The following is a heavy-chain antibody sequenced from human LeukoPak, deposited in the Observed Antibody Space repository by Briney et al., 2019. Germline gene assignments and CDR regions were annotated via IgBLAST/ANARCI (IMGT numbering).Heavy chain of an antibody. V-gene: IGHV1-2*02. D-gene: IGHD2-2*01. CDR2: INPNSGGT. Sequence: ASVKVSCKASGYTFTGYYMHWVRQAPGQGLEWMGWINPNSGGTNYAQKFQGRVTMTRDTSISTAYMELSRLRSDDTAVYYCARDFVLPAVSYYYYMDVWGKGTTVTVSS. CDR3: ARDFVLPAVSYYYYMDV. J-gene: IGHJ6*03. CDR1: GYTFTGYY.